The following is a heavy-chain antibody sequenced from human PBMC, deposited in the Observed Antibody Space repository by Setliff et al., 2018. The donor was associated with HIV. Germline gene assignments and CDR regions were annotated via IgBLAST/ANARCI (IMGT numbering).Heavy chain of an antibody. CDR2: ISISGDT. J-gene: IGHJ6*03. V-gene: IGHV4-39*07. Sequence: SETLSLTCTVSGGSISSSSFYWGWIRQPPGKGLGWIGRISISGDTNYNPSLKSRATMSLDTSKNQFSLNLRSVTAADTAVYYCARDRTYGDSGAYYMDVWGKGTTVTVSS. CDR3: ARDRTYGDSGAYYMDV. D-gene: IGHD3-10*01. CDR1: GGSISSSSFY.